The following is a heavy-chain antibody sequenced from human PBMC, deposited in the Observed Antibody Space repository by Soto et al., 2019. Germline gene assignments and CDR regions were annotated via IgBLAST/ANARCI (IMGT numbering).Heavy chain of an antibody. D-gene: IGHD2-21*01. Sequence: QVQLLQSGAEVKEPGASVKVSCKASGYNFVTFGVSWVRQAPGQGLEWMGWITPDNGNTNYAQRFQGRATMTTDTSTSTAYMEVRSLRSDDTAVYYCARLAPCAGDPCYSLALDLWGQGARVTVSS. V-gene: IGHV1-18*01. CDR1: GYNFVTFG. J-gene: IGHJ5*02. CDR2: ITPDNGNT. CDR3: ARLAPCAGDPCYSLALDL.